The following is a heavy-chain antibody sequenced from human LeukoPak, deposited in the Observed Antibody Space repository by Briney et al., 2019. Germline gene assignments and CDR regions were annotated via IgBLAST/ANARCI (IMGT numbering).Heavy chain of an antibody. D-gene: IGHD2-2*02. V-gene: IGHV3-30*02. J-gene: IGHJ3*02. Sequence: QSGGSLRLSCAASGFTFSSYGMHWVRQAPGKGLEWVAFIRYDGSNKYYADSVKGRFTISRDNSKNTLYLQMNSLRAEDTAVYYCAKEGQYCSSTSCYNPTNAFDIWGQGTMVTVSS. CDR2: IRYDGSNK. CDR1: GFTFSSYG. CDR3: AKEGQYCSSTSCYNPTNAFDI.